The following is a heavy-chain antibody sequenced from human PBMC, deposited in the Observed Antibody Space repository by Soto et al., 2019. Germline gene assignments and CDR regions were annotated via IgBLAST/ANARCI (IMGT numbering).Heavy chain of an antibody. J-gene: IGHJ5*02. CDR3: ARGGSSRLLNWFDP. Sequence: EVQLVESGGGLVQPGGSLRLSCAASGFTFSSYSMNWVRQAPGKGLEWVSYISSSSSTIYYADSVKGRFTISRDNAKNSLYLQMNSLRAEDTAVYYCARGGSSRLLNWFDPWGQGTLVTVPS. CDR1: GFTFSSYS. CDR2: ISSSSSTI. D-gene: IGHD6-13*01. V-gene: IGHV3-48*01.